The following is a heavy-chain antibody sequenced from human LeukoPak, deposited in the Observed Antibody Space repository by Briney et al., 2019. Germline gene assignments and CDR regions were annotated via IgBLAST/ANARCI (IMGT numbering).Heavy chain of an antibody. J-gene: IGHJ4*02. CDR1: GYTFTRYY. D-gene: IGHD1-26*01. V-gene: IGHV1-18*04. Sequence: ASVKVSCKVSGYTFTRYYIHWVRQAPGQGLEWMGWISAYNGNTNYAQKLQGRVTMTTDTSTSTAYMELRSLRSDDTAVYYCAREFKGGSYYRGAFDYWGQGTLVTVSS. CDR3: AREFKGGSYYRGAFDY. CDR2: ISAYNGNT.